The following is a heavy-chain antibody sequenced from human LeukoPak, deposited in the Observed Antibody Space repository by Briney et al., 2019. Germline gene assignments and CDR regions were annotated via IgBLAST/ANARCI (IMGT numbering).Heavy chain of an antibody. Sequence: AGGSPRLSCAASGFTFDDYAMHWVRQAPGRGLGWVSGISWNSGSIGYADSVKGRFTISRDNAKNSLYLQMNSLRAEDKALYYCAKGTSGYTSSWYVYWGQGTLVTVSS. V-gene: IGHV3-9*01. J-gene: IGHJ4*02. CDR2: ISWNSGSI. D-gene: IGHD6-13*01. CDR1: GFTFDDYA. CDR3: AKGTSGYTSSWYVY.